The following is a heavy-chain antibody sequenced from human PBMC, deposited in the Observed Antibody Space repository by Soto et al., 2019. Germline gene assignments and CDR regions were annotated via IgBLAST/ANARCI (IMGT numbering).Heavy chain of an antibody. CDR1: GFSVSSSY. V-gene: IGHV3-53*01. J-gene: IGHJ4*02. Sequence: GGSLRLSCAASGFSVSSSYMTWVRLAPGKGLEWVSVISSGGSTYYADSVKGRFTISRNNSENALFLQMNSMAAEDTAVYYCARGPVRYYFDSWGQGTPVTVSS. CDR2: ISSGGST. CDR3: ARGPVRYYFDS.